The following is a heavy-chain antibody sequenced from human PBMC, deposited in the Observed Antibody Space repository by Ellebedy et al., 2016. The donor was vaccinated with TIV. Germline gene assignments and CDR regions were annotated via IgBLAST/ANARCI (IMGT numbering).Heavy chain of an antibody. CDR3: ARTDMTGSTRVIDF. CDR2: IFPADSDT. Sequence: GESLKISCKASGYSITNYCIGWVRQMPGKGLEWMGIIFPADSDTRYSPSFGGLVTISADKSTNTAYLQWTSLKASDTAIYYCARTDMTGSTRVIDFWGQGTLVTVAT. J-gene: IGHJ4*02. V-gene: IGHV5-51*01. CDR1: GYSITNYC. D-gene: IGHD3-9*01.